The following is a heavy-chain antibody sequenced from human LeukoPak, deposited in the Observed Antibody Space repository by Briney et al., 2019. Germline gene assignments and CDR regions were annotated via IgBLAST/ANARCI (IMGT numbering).Heavy chain of an antibody. J-gene: IGHJ4*02. CDR2: ISWSSGSI. CDR3: AKYSSSWYGFDY. CDR1: GFTFDDYA. V-gene: IGHV3-9*01. Sequence: GRSLRLSCAASGFTFDDYAMHWVRQAPGKGLEWVSGISWSSGSIGYADSVKGRFTISRDNAKNSLYLQMNSLRAEDTALYYCAKYSSSWYGFDYWGQGTLVTVSS. D-gene: IGHD6-13*01.